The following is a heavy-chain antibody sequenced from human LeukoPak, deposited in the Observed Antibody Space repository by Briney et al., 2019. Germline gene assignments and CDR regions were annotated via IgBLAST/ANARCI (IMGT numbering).Heavy chain of an antibody. CDR1: GFTFSSYS. CDR2: ISSSSSTI. CDR3: ARDQVVGATGFDY. V-gene: IGHV3-48*01. J-gene: IGHJ4*02. D-gene: IGHD1-26*01. Sequence: GGSLRLPCAASGFTFSSYSMNWVRQAPGKGLEWVSYISSSSSTIYYADSVKGRFTISRDNAKNSLYLQMNSLRAEDTAVYYCARDQVVGATGFDYWGQGTLVTVSS.